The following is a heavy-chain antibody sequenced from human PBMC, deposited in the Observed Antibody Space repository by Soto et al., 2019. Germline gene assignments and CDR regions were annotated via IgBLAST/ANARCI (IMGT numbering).Heavy chain of an antibody. CDR3: ARVKGNRGYYYHGMDV. D-gene: IGHD3-10*01. V-gene: IGHV1-69*13. CDR1: GGTFSSYA. J-gene: IGHJ6*02. Sequence: LVKVSCKASGGTFSSYAISWVRQAPGQGLEWMGGIIPIFGTANYAQKFQGRVTITADESTSTAYMELSSLRSEDTAVYYCARVKGNRGYYYHGMDVWGQGTTVTVSS. CDR2: IIPIFGTA.